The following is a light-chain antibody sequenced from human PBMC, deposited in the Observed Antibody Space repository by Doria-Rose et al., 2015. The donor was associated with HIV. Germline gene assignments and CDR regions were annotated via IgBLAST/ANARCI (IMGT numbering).Light chain of an antibody. J-gene: IGKJ1*01. V-gene: IGKV3-20*01. CDR2: DGS. CDR1: QSFSSTY. CDR3: HQYGTSWT. Sequence: TQSPGTLSLSPRERATLSCRASQSFSSTYLAWYQQRPGQAPSLLIYDGSTRATGIPDRFGASGSGTDFTLTINRLEPEDFALYYCHQYGTSWTFGQGTKVEI.